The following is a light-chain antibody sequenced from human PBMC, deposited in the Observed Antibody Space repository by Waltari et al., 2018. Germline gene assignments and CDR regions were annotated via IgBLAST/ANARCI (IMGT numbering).Light chain of an antibody. V-gene: IGKV1-5*03. CDR1: QDISNW. J-gene: IGKJ2*01. Sequence: DIQITQSPSTLSASVGDRVAITCRAIQDISNWLAWYQQKPGKAPKLLIDKASSLEGGVPSRFSGSGSGTEFTLTISSLQPDDFATYYCQQYRHNVYTFGQGTKL. CDR3: QQYRHNVYT. CDR2: KAS.